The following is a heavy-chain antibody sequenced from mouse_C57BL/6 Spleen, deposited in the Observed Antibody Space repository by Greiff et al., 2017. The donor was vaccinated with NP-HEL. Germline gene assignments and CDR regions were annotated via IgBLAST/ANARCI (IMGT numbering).Heavy chain of an antibody. Sequence: QVQLQQPGAELVMPGASVKLSCKASGYTFTSYWMHWVKQRPGQGLEWIGEIDPSDSYTNYNQKFKGKSTLTVDKSSSTAYMQLSSLTAEDSAVYYGARASPTGGDYWGQGTTRTVSS. CDR2: IDPSDSYT. D-gene: IGHD6-1*01. CDR3: ARASPTGGDY. V-gene: IGHV1-69*01. CDR1: GYTFTSYW. J-gene: IGHJ2*01.